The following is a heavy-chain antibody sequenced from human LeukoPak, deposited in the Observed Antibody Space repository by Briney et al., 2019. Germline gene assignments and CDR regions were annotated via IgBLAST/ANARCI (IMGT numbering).Heavy chain of an antibody. Sequence: PSETLSLTCTVSGGSISSYYWSWIRQPPGKGLEWIGYIYDSGRTNYNPSLKSRVTISVDTSKNQFSLKLSSVTAADTAVYYCARHPPQGYSSGLYYFDYRGQGNLVSVSS. CDR1: GGSISSYY. CDR3: ARHPPQGYSSGLYYFDY. V-gene: IGHV4-59*08. D-gene: IGHD6-19*01. CDR2: IYDSGRT. J-gene: IGHJ4*02.